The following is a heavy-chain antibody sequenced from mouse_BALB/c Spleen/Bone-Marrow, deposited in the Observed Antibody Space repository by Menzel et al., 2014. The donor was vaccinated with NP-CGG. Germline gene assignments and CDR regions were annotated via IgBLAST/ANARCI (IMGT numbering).Heavy chain of an antibody. J-gene: IGHJ4*01. CDR1: GFTFTSYW. V-gene: IGHV1S81*02. D-gene: IGHD2-1*01. CDR2: INPSNGRT. CDR3: ARDGNYRHAMDY. Sequence: VQLQQSGAELVKPGASVKLSCMASGFTFTSYWMHWVKQRPGQGPEWIGEINPSNGRTNYNEKFKSKATLTEDKSSSTAYXQLXSLTSEDSAVYXXARDGNYRHAMDYWGQGXSVTVSS.